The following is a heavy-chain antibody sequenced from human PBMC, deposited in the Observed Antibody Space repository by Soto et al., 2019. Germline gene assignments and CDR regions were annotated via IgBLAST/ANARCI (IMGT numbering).Heavy chain of an antibody. V-gene: IGHV3-74*01. CDR2: INSDGSST. D-gene: IGHD6-13*01. CDR1: GFTFSGYW. CDR3: ARGPYSSTWYGIDC. Sequence: EVHLVESGGGLVQPGGSLRLSCAASGFTFSGYWMHWVRQAPGKGLVWVARINSDGSSTSYADSVKGRFTISRDNAKNKLYLQVNGLRAEDTAVYYCARGPYSSTWYGIDCWGQGTLVPVSS. J-gene: IGHJ4*02.